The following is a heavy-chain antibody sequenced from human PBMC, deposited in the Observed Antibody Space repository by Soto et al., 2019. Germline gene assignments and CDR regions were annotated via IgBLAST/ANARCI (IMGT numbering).Heavy chain of an antibody. J-gene: IGHJ4*02. Sequence: QVQLVESGGGVVQPGRSLRLSCAASGFTFSSYGMHWVRQAPGKGLEWVAVIWYDGSNKYYADSVKGRFTISRDNSKNTLELQMNSLRAEDTAVYCCAREGLLSLARNFDYWGQGTLVTVSS. CDR2: IWYDGSNK. V-gene: IGHV3-33*01. D-gene: IGHD3-10*01. CDR3: AREGLLSLARNFDY. CDR1: GFTFSSYG.